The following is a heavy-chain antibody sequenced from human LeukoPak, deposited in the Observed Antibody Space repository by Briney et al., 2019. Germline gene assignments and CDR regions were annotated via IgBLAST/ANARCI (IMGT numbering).Heavy chain of an antibody. D-gene: IGHD6-13*01. CDR3: ARVSSSWYQDWYFDL. CDR2: IYTSGST. V-gene: IGHV4-4*07. J-gene: IGHJ2*01. CDR1: GGSISSSY. Sequence: PSETLSLTCTVSGGSISSSYWSWIRQPAGKGLEWSGRIYTSGSTNYNPSLKSRVTMSVDMSKNQFSLKLSSMIAADAAVYFCARVSSSWYQDWYFDLWGRGTLVTVPS.